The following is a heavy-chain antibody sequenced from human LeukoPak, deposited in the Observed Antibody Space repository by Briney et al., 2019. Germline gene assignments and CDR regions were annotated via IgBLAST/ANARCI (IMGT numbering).Heavy chain of an antibody. V-gene: IGHV3-23*01. CDR2: ISGSGGST. CDR1: GFTVSSNY. J-gene: IGHJ3*02. CDR3: AKAPRRAFDI. Sequence: GGSLRLSCAASGFTVSSNYMSWVRQAPGKGLEWVSAISGSGGSTYYADSVKGRFTISRDNSKNTLYLQMNSLRAEDTAVYYCAKAPRRAFDIWGQGTMVTVSS.